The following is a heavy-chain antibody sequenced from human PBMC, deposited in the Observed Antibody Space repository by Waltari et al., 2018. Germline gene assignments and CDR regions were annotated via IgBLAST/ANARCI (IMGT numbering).Heavy chain of an antibody. CDR3: ARHRCSGGSCYGENWFDP. J-gene: IGHJ5*02. Sequence: QLQLQESGPGLVKPSETLSLTCTVSGGSISSSSYYWGWIRQPPGKGLEWIGSIYYSGRTYYNPSLKSRVTISVDTSKNQFSLKLSSVTAADTAVYYCARHRCSGGSCYGENWFDPWGQGTLVTVSS. CDR2: IYYSGRT. V-gene: IGHV4-39*01. CDR1: GGSISSSSYY. D-gene: IGHD2-15*01.